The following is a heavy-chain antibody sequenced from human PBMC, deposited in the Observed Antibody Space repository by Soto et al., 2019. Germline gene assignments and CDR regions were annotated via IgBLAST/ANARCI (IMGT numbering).Heavy chain of an antibody. CDR3: ARGGPALRYFDWLLAQFDY. V-gene: IGHV4-34*01. CDR2: INHSGST. Sequence: SETLSLTCAVYGGSFSGYYWSWIRQPPGKGLEWIGEINHSGSTNYNPSLKSRVTISVDTSKNQFSLKLSSVTAADTAVYYCARGGPALRYFDWLLAQFDYWGQGTLVTSPQ. CDR1: GGSFSGYY. D-gene: IGHD3-9*01. J-gene: IGHJ4*02.